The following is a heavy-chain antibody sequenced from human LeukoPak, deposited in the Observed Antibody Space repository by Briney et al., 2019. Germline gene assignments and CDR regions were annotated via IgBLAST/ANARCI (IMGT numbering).Heavy chain of an antibody. V-gene: IGHV3-74*01. D-gene: IGHD4-17*01. CDR1: GFIFSTYY. J-gene: IGHJ3*02. Sequence: GGSLRLSCAASGFIFSTYYIHWVRQAPGKGLVWVSRIVNDGSTTTYAGSVKGRFTISRDNAKDTLFLQMNSLRVEDTAVYYCARESSDYGDYDAFDIWGRGTMVTVSS. CDR3: ARESSDYGDYDAFDI. CDR2: IVNDGSTT.